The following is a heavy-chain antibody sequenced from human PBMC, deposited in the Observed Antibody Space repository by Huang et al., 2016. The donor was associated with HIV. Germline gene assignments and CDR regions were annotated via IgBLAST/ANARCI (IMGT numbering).Heavy chain of an antibody. J-gene: IGHJ4*02. D-gene: IGHD6-13*01. Sequence: EVQLLESGGGLVQPGGSLRLSCAALGFTFSSYAMSWVRQAPGKGLGGVSSITGRGSSSYYADAVKGRFTISRDNSKNTLYLQMNSLRAEDTAIYYCAKADSGAAAGSLVDYWGQGTLVTVSS. CDR3: AKADSGAAAGSLVDY. CDR1: GFTFSSYA. CDR2: ITGRGSSS. V-gene: IGHV3-23*01.